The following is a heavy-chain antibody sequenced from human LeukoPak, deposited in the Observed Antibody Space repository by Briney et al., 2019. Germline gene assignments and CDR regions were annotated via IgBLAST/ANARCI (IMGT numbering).Heavy chain of an antibody. J-gene: IGHJ4*02. CDR2: IIPILGIA. Sequence: ASVKVSCKSSGGTFSSYAISWVRQAPGQGLEWMGRIIPILGIANYAQKFQGRVTITADKSTSTAYMELSSLRSEDTAVYYCATTGITMIVVALDYWGQGTLVTVSS. CDR3: ATTGITMIVVALDY. CDR1: GGTFSSYA. V-gene: IGHV1-69*04. D-gene: IGHD3-22*01.